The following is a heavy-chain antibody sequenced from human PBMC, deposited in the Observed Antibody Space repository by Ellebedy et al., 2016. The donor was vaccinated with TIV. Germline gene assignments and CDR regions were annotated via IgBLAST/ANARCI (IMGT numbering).Heavy chain of an antibody. V-gene: IGHV1-8*01. CDR3: ARGILIGSSTSRNPY. CDR2: MNPTSGNT. CDR1: GYTFTTYD. Sequence: ASVKVSXXASGYTFTTYDIHWVRQAPGQGLEWIGWMNPTSGNTGYGQRFQGRVTMTRNNSINTVYMELTSLSSEDTAVYFCARGILIGSSTSRNPYWGQGTLVTVSS. J-gene: IGHJ4*02. D-gene: IGHD6-6*01.